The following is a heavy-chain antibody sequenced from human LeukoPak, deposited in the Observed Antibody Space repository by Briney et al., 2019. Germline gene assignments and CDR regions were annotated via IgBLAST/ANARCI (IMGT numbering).Heavy chain of an antibody. J-gene: IGHJ3*01. D-gene: IGHD2-8*02. Sequence: SQTLSLTCAISGDSVSSNSVTWSWIRQPPSRGLEWLGRTYYYRSECYNNYAISVKSRIIINPDTSKNQFSLQLKSMTPEDTAVYYCARDQSWTTGFDVWGQGTIVTVSS. CDR1: GDSVSSNSVT. V-gene: IGHV6-1*01. CDR2: TYYYRSECYN. CDR3: ARDQSWTTGFDV.